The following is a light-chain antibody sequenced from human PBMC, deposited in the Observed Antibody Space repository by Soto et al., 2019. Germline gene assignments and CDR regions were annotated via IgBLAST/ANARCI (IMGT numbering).Light chain of an antibody. J-gene: IGLJ1*01. V-gene: IGLV2-14*01. CDR1: CSDVGGYNY. CDR2: DVS. Sequence: QSVLTQPASVSGSPGQSITISCTGTCSDVGGYNYVSWYQQHPGKAPKFMIYDVSNRPSGVSTRFSGSKSGNTASLTISGLQAEDEADYYCNSYTTSNTRQIVFGTGTKVTVL. CDR3: NSYTTSNTRQIV.